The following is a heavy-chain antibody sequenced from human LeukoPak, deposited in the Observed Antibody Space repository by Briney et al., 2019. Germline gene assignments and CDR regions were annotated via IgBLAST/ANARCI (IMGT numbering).Heavy chain of an antibody. CDR3: AKDPSKPYYYDSSGYY. J-gene: IGHJ4*02. D-gene: IGHD3-22*01. V-gene: IGHV3-53*01. CDR2: ICSGGSK. Sequence: QSGGSLRLSCAASGFTVSSNYMSWVRQAPGKGLEWVSVICSGGSKYYADSVKGRFTTSRDNSKNTLYLQRNSLRAEDTAVYYCAKDPSKPYYYDSSGYYWGQGTLVTVS. CDR1: GFTVSSNY.